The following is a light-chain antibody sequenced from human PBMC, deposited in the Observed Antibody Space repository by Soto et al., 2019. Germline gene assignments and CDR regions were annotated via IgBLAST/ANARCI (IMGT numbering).Light chain of an antibody. CDR2: GAS. Sequence: EIVMTQSPANLSVSPGERATLSCRASQSVSSNLAWYQQKPGQGPRLLIYGASTRATSIPARFSGSGSGTDFTLTINSLHSEDFPLYYCHQYNKCPPYTFGHGTKLEIK. J-gene: IGKJ2*01. V-gene: IGKV3-15*01. CDR3: HQYNKCPPYT. CDR1: QSVSSN.